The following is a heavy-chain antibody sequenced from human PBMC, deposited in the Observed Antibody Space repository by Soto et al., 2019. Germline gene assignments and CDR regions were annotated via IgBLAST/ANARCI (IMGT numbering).Heavy chain of an antibody. Sequence: GGSLRLTCAASGFTFSSYAMHWVRQAPGKGLEWVAVISYDGSNKYYADSVKGRFTISRDNSKNTLYLQMNSLRAEDTAVYYCARDGSSSSYYYYGMDVWGQGTTVTVSS. CDR1: GFTFSSYA. CDR2: ISYDGSNK. D-gene: IGHD6-13*01. CDR3: ARDGSSSSYYYYGMDV. V-gene: IGHV3-30-3*01. J-gene: IGHJ6*02.